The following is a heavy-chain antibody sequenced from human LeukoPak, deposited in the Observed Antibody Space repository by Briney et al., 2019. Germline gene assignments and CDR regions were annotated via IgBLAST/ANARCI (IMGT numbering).Heavy chain of an antibody. J-gene: IGHJ4*02. D-gene: IGHD6-19*01. CDR3: ARVVGSGFGYFDY. Sequence: GGFLRLSCAASGFAFSSYGMHWVRQAPGKGLEWVAVIWYDGSNKYYADSVKGRFTISRDNSKNTLYLQMNSLRAEDTAVYYCARVVGSGFGYFDYWGQGTLVTVSS. CDR1: GFAFSSYG. CDR2: IWYDGSNK. V-gene: IGHV3-33*01.